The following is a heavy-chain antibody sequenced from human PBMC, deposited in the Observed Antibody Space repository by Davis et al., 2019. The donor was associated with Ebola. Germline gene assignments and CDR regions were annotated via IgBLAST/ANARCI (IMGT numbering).Heavy chain of an antibody. CDR2: TYYSSKWYN. Sequence: HSQTLSLTCAISGDSVSSGGWNWIRQSPSRGLEWLGRTYYSSKWYNDYAVSVKSRITINPDTSKNQFSLQLNSVTPEDTAVYYCARGWTRTGFDVWGQGIQVTVSS. CDR1: GDSVSSGG. V-gene: IGHV6-1*01. J-gene: IGHJ4*02. D-gene: IGHD6-19*01. CDR3: ARGWTRTGFDV.